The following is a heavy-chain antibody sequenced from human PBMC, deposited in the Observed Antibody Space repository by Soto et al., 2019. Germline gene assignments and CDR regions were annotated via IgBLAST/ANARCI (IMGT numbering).Heavy chain of an antibody. D-gene: IGHD3-10*02. CDR1: GFTFSSYG. CDR2: ISYDGSNK. CDR3: AKDLGEGTMSPWGYYYYGMDV. J-gene: IGHJ6*02. Sequence: VQLVESGGGLVQPGGSLRLSCAASGFTFSSYGMHWVRQAPGKGLEWVAVISYDGSNKYYADSVKGRFTISRDNSKNTLYLQMNSLRAEDTAVYYCAKDLGEGTMSPWGYYYYGMDVWGQGTTVTVSS. V-gene: IGHV3-30*18.